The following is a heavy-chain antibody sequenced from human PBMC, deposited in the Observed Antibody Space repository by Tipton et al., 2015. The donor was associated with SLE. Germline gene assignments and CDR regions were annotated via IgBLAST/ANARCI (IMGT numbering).Heavy chain of an antibody. CDR3: AKDIGSNDFWSGFYTAC. J-gene: IGHJ4*02. D-gene: IGHD3-3*01. Sequence: SLRLSCAASGFTFSDYYMSWIRQTPGKGLEWMAFIRYDGSNENYADSVKGRFTISRDNSRNTVYLQMSSLRPEDTAVYYCAKDIGSNDFWSGFYTACWGQGTLGTVSS. V-gene: IGHV3-30*02. CDR2: IRYDGSNE. CDR1: GFTFSDYY.